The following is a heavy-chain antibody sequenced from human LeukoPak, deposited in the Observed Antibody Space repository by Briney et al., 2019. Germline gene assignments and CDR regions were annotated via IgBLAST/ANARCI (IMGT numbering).Heavy chain of an antibody. J-gene: IGHJ4*02. CDR2: IYYSGST. V-gene: IGHV4-39*01. CDR3: ARHQVSLYDILTGYDY. D-gene: IGHD3-9*01. CDR1: GGSISSSSYY. Sequence: PSETLSLTCTVSGGSISSSSYYWGWIRQPPGKGPEWIGSIYYSGSTYYNPSLKSRVTISVDTSKNQFSLKLSSVTAADTAVYYCARHQVSLYDILTGYDYWGQGTLVTVSS.